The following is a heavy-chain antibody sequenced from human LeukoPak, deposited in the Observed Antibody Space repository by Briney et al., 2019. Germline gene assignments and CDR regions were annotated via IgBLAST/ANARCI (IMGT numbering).Heavy chain of an antibody. CDR3: ARHGRSGYYDSSGYSDY. Sequence: PSETLSLACTVSGGSISSSSYYWGWIRQPPGKGLEWIGSIYYSGSTYYNPSLKSRVTISVDTSKNQFSLKLSSVTAADTAVYYCARHGRSGYYDSSGYSDYWGQGTLVTVSS. CDR1: GGSISSSSYY. CDR2: IYYSGST. J-gene: IGHJ4*02. D-gene: IGHD3-22*01. V-gene: IGHV4-39*01.